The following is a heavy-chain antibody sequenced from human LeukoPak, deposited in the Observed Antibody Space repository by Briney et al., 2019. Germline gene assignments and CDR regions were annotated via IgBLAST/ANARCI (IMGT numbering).Heavy chain of an antibody. J-gene: IGHJ3*02. Sequence: GGSLRLSCAASGFTFSSNSLNWVRQAPGKGLEWVSTISSSSSYIYYADSVKGRFTVSRDNAKNSLYLFMDSLRAEDTAVYYCARKVGIFDAFDIWGRGTFVTVSS. V-gene: IGHV3-21*01. CDR3: ARKVGIFDAFDI. D-gene: IGHD2-21*01. CDR2: ISSSSSYI. CDR1: GFTFSSNS.